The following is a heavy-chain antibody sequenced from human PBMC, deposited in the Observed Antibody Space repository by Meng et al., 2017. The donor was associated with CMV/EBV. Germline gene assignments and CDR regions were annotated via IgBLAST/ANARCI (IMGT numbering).Heavy chain of an antibody. CDR3: ARDGNYHGV. V-gene: IGHV3-53*01. CDR2: IYSEGTT. J-gene: IGHJ4*02. Sequence: RVESGGGLIQPGGSLRLSCAASGFTVSNNYMRWFRQAPGKGLEWVSLIYSEGTTDYADSVKGRFTISRDNSKNTLYLQMNSLRAEDTAVYYCARDGNYHGVWGQGTLVTVSS. D-gene: IGHD1-7*01. CDR1: GFTVSNNY.